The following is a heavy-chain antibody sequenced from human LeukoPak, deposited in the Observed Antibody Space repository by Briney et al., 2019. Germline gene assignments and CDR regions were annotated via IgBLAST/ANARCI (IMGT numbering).Heavy chain of an antibody. CDR3: AKSGCSSTSCYSILSGWLDP. CDR1: GFTFSSYA. CDR2: ISNSGGTT. Sequence: ETGGSLRLSCAASGFTFSSYAMHWVRQAPGKGLEWVSGISNSGGTTYYADSVKGRFTISRDNSKNTLYLQMDSLRAEDTAVYYCAKSGCSSTSCYSILSGWLDPWGQGTLVTVSS. D-gene: IGHD2-2*02. V-gene: IGHV3-23*01. J-gene: IGHJ5*02.